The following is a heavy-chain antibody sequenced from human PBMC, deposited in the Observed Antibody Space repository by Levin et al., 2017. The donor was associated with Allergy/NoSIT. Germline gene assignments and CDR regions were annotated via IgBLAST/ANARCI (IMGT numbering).Heavy chain of an antibody. D-gene: IGHD1-26*01. V-gene: IGHV3-23*01. CDR3: AKDDGTAYYSFDS. J-gene: IGHJ4*02. CDR2: VSNDGYYT. Sequence: GGSLRLSCAASGFTFNTYAMSWVRQAPGQGLEWVSSVSNDGYYTFYADSVKRRFTISRDNSKNTLYLQMNSLGAEDTALYYCAKDDGTAYYSFDSWGQGTLVTVSS. CDR1: GFTFNTYA.